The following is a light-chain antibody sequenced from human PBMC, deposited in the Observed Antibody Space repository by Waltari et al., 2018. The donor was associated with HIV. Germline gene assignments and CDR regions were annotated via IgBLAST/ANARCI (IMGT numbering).Light chain of an antibody. J-gene: IGKJ2*01. Sequence: EIVLTQSPGTLSLSPGERATLSCRASESLSGSYLVWYQQTPGQAPRLLIYAASKRATGIPDRISGSGSGTDFTLTISRLEPEDFAVYYCQQYGGSPLYTFGQGTKLEIK. CDR2: AAS. CDR1: ESLSGSY. V-gene: IGKV3-20*01. CDR3: QQYGGSPLYT.